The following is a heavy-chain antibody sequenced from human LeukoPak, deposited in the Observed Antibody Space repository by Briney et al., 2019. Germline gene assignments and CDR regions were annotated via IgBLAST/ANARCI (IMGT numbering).Heavy chain of an antibody. CDR1: GFTFSSYS. Sequence: RSGGSLRLSCAASGFTFSSYSMNWVRQAPGKGLEWVSSISSSSGYIYYADSVKGRFTISRDNAKNSLYLQMNSLRAEDTAVYYCARDHIAVAGSGLDYWGQGTLVTVSS. D-gene: IGHD6-19*01. J-gene: IGHJ4*02. V-gene: IGHV3-21*01. CDR3: ARDHIAVAGSGLDY. CDR2: ISSSSGYI.